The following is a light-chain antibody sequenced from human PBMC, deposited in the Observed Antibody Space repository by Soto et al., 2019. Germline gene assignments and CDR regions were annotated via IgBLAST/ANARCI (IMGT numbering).Light chain of an antibody. J-gene: IGLJ1*01. V-gene: IGLV1-40*01. CDR1: SSNIGAGYD. Sequence: QSVLTQPPSVSGAPGQRVTISCTGSSSNIGAGYDVLWYQQLPGTAPKLLIYGNSNRPSGAPDRFSGSKSGTSASLAITGLQAEDEADYYCQSYDSSLSGYVFGTGTKLTVL. CDR3: QSYDSSLSGYV. CDR2: GNS.